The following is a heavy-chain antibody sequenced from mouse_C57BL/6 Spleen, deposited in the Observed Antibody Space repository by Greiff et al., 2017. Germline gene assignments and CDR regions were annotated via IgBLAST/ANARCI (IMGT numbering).Heavy chain of an antibody. CDR3: ARQVPLYYGNYFDY. D-gene: IGHD2-1*01. CDR1: GYAFTNYL. V-gene: IGHV1-54*01. J-gene: IGHJ2*01. Sequence: QVQLQQSGAELVRPGTSVKVSCKASGYAFTNYLIEWVKQRPGQGLEWIGVINPGSGGTNYNEKFKGKATLTADKSSSTAYMQLSSLTSEDSAVYFCARQVPLYYGNYFDYWGQGTTLTVSS. CDR2: INPGSGGT.